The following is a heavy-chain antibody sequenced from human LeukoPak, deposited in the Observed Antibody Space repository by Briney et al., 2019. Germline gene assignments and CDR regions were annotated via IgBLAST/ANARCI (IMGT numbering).Heavy chain of an antibody. CDR1: GYTLTELS. J-gene: IGHJ4*02. Sequence: ASVKVSCKVSGYTLTELSMHWVRQAPGKGLEWMGGFDPEDGETIYAEKFQGRVTITADTSTDTAYMELSSLRSEDTAVYYCATGHFRSRYYDSSGYYDYWGQGTLVTVSS. V-gene: IGHV1-24*01. CDR3: ATGHFRSRYYDSSGYYDY. CDR2: FDPEDGET. D-gene: IGHD3-22*01.